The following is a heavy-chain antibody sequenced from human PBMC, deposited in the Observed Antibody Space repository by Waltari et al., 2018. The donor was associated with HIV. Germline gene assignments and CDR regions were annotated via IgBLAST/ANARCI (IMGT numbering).Heavy chain of an antibody. D-gene: IGHD3-22*01. CDR1: GSSFGDAW. Sequence: EVQLVESGGGLVKQGGSLRLSCAVSGSSFGDAWMSWVRQTPGKGLEWVGRIKRKTDGGTTDYAAPVKGRFTISRDDSKTTLYLQMNSLKTEDTAVYYCTTLLTSGYLYFFDNWGQGTLVTVSS. CDR2: IKRKTDGGTT. V-gene: IGHV3-15*01. J-gene: IGHJ4*02. CDR3: TTLLTSGYLYFFDN.